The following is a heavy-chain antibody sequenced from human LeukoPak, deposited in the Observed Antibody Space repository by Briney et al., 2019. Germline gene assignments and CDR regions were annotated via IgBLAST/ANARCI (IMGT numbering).Heavy chain of an antibody. CDR2: INGDGSSI. J-gene: IGHJ4*02. V-gene: IGHV3-74*01. D-gene: IGHD5-12*01. Sequence: GGSLRLSCAGSGFTFSNYWMHWVRQAPGKGLVWVSRINGDGSSISYADSVTGRFTISRHNAKTTLSLQINSLGAEDPAVFYCARGPSGSAYGLFDYWGQGTLVTVSS. CDR1: GFTFSNYW. CDR3: ARGPSGSAYGLFDY.